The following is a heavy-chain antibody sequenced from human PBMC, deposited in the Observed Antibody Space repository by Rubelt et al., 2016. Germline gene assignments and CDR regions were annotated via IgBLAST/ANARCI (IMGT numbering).Heavy chain of an antibody. CDR3: ARNCFFDSHDH. J-gene: IGHJ4*02. V-gene: IGHV3-7*01. D-gene: IGHD3-22*01. CDR1: FRSAW. Sequence: FRSAWMSWVRQAPGKGLEWVARIKEDGSEKYYGGSVKGRFTISSDNAKNSLYLQMTSLRVEDTAVYFCARNCFFDSHDHWGQGILVTVSS. CDR2: IKEDGSEK.